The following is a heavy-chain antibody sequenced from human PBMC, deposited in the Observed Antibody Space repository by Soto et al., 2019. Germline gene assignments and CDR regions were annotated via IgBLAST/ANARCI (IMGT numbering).Heavy chain of an antibody. D-gene: IGHD6-6*01. CDR3: SRGHISSTKNWLDP. Sequence: QVQLVQSGAEVKKPGASVKVSCKGSGYTFTSYHINWVRQATGQGLEWMGWMNPNSGNTGYAQTLQGRVTITWDTSISTAYMELNSLRFEDTAMYYCSRGHISSTKNWLDPWGQGTLVTVSS. CDR2: MNPNSGNT. V-gene: IGHV1-8*01. J-gene: IGHJ5*02. CDR1: GYTFTSYH.